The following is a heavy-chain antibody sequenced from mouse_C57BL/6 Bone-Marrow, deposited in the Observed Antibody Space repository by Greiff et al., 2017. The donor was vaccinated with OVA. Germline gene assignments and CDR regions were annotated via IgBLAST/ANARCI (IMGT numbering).Heavy chain of an antibody. Sequence: EVLLVESGGDLVKPGGSLKLSCAASGFTFSSYGMSWVRQTPDKRLEWVATISSGGSYTNYPDRVKGRSTITKDNTKNTLYLQISSLKSEDTAMYYCARQIYDGYYYAMDYWGQGTTVTVSS. CDR3: ARQIYDGYYYAMDY. J-gene: IGHJ4*01. CDR2: ISSGGSYT. V-gene: IGHV5-6*01. D-gene: IGHD2-3*01. CDR1: GFTFSSYG.